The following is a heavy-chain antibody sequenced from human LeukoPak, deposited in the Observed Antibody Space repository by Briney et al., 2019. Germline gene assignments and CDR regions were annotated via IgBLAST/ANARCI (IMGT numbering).Heavy chain of an antibody. D-gene: IGHD1-7*01. CDR3: TIGTTNY. V-gene: IGHV3-73*01. Sequence: GGSLRLSCAASGFTFSGSAMHWVRQASGKGLEWVGRIRSKAKSYATAYAASVRGRLPISRDDSKNTAYLQMNSLKTEDTAVYYCTIGTTNYWGQGTLVTVSS. CDR1: GFTFSGSA. J-gene: IGHJ4*02. CDR2: IRSKAKSYAT.